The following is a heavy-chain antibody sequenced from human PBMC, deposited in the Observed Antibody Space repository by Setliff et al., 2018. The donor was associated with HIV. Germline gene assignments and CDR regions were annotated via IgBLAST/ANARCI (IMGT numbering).Heavy chain of an antibody. V-gene: IGHV4-61*02. CDR3: ARGVAAAGALMDV. CDR2: IYTSGST. D-gene: IGHD6-13*01. CDR1: GDSISGGSSY. Sequence: SETLSLTCTVSGDSISGGSSYWSWIRQPAGKGLEWIGRIYTSGSTNYNPSLNSRVTMSLDTSKNQFSLEMTSVTAADTAVYYCARGVAAAGALMDVWDKGTTVTVSS. J-gene: IGHJ6*03.